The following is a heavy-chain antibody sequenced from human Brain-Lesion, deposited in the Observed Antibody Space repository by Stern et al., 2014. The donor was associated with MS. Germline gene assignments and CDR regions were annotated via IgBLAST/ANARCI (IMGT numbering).Heavy chain of an antibody. CDR2: IYYSGFT. D-gene: IGHD1-26*01. V-gene: IGHV4-39*01. CDR3: ARHDSVPRPSQLYSARDRGPGYFDY. J-gene: IGHJ4*02. CDR1: GGSISSSTYY. Sequence: VHLVESGPGLVKPSETLSLTCTVSGGSISSSTYYWAWIRQPPGKGLEWIGNIYYSGFTYYNPSLKSRFTISVYMSKNQFSLKLSSVTAADTAIYYCARHDSVPRPSQLYSARDRGPGYFDYWGQGTLVTVSS.